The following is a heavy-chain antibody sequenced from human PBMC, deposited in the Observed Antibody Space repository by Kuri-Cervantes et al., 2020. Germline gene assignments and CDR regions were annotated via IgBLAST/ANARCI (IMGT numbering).Heavy chain of an antibody. CDR3: ARHKGTYRGLDY. Sequence: GSLRLSCTVSGASISSSSYYWGWIRQPPGKGLEWIGSIYYSGSTYYNPSLKSRVTISVDTSKNQFSLKLSSVTAADTAVYYCARHKGTYRGLDYWGQGTLVTVSS. CDR2: IYYSGST. J-gene: IGHJ4*02. D-gene: IGHD1-14*01. V-gene: IGHV4-39*01. CDR1: GASISSSSYY.